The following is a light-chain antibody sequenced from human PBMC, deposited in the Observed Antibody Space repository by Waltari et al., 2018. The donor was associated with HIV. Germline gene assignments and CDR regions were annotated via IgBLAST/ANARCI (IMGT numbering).Light chain of an antibody. CDR2: SYN. J-gene: IGLJ1*01. CDR1: SSNIGNNT. Sequence: QSLLTQPPSASGTPGQRVTIACSGSSSNIGNNTVNWYTPLPATAPKLLIYSYNQRPSGVPDRFAGSKSGNTASLTISGLQTEDEADYYCYSYAGSYTSVFGTGTTVTVL. V-gene: IGLV1-44*01. CDR3: YSYAGSYTSV.